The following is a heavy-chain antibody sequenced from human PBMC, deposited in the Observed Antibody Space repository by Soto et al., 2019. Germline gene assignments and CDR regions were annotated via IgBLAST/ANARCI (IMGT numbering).Heavy chain of an antibody. CDR3: AKGDRQVPPVVAATRAYYYYYGMDV. CDR2: ISYDGSNK. J-gene: IGHJ6*02. CDR1: GFTFSSYG. V-gene: IGHV3-30*18. D-gene: IGHD2-15*01. Sequence: PGGSLRLSCAASGFTFSSYGMHWVRQAPGKGLEWVAVISYDGSNKYYADSVKGRFTISRDNSKNTLYLQMNSLRAEDTAVYYCAKGDRQVPPVVAATRAYYYYYGMDVWGQGTTVTVSS.